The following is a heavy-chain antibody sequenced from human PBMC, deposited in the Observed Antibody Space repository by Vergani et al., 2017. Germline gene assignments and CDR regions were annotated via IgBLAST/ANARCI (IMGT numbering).Heavy chain of an antibody. Sequence: QLQESGPGLVKPSATLSLTCAVYGGSFSGYYWSWIRQPPGKGLEWIGEINHSGSTNYNPSLKSRVTISVDTSKNQFSLKLSSVTAADTAVYYCARGVLRFLEWLGYYYYYMDVWGK. V-gene: IGHV4-34*01. CDR1: GGSFSGYY. D-gene: IGHD3-3*01. CDR2: INHSGST. J-gene: IGHJ6*03. CDR3: ARGVLRFLEWLGYYYYYMDV.